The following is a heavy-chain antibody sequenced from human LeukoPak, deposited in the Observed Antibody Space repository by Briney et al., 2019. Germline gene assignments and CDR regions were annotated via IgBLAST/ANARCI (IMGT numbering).Heavy chain of an antibody. CDR1: GASISSSNW. J-gene: IGHJ5*02. CDR2: IYHSGSS. CDR3: ARYPVVPAATDP. Sequence: SETLSLTCAVSGASISSSNWWSWVRQPPGKGLEWIGEIYHSGSSNYNPSLKSRVSISVDTSKNQLSLKLSSVTAADTAVYYCARYPVVPAATDPWGQGTLVTVSS. D-gene: IGHD2-2*01. V-gene: IGHV4-4*02.